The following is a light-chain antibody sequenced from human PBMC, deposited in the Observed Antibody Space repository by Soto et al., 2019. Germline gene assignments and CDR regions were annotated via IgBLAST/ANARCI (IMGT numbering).Light chain of an antibody. V-gene: IGKV3-20*01. CDR2: GAS. J-gene: IGKJ4*01. CDR1: QSVSSSY. Sequence: EIVLTQSPGTLSLSPGERATLSCRASQSVSSSYLAWYQQKPGQAPRLLIYGASSRATGIPHRFSGSGSGTDXTXTISRLEPEDFAVYYCQQYGSSPLTFGGGTKVEIK. CDR3: QQYGSSPLT.